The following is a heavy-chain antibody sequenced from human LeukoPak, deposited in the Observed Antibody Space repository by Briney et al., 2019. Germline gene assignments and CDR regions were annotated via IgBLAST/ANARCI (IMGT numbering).Heavy chain of an antibody. J-gene: IGHJ4*02. V-gene: IGHV3-23*01. D-gene: IGHD3-3*01. CDR2: ISGSGGST. Sequence: QAGGSLRLSCAASGFTFSSYAMSWVRQAPGKGLEWVSGISGSGGSTYYADSVKGRFTISRDNAKNSLYLQMNSLRAEDTAVYYCAREPFWSGYYSNLHFDYWGQGTLVTVSS. CDR1: GFTFSSYA. CDR3: AREPFWSGYYSNLHFDY.